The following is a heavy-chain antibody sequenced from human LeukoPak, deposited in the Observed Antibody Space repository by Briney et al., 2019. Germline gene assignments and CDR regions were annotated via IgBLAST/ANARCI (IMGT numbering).Heavy chain of an antibody. CDR3: ARARAITGTTSFDY. D-gene: IGHD1-7*01. Sequence: GGSLRLSCAASGFTFSSFEMNWVRQAPGRGLEWVSYISGSGSTIDYADSVKGRFTISRDNARNSLYLQMNSLRAEDTAVYYCARARAITGTTSFDYWGQGTLVTVSS. CDR2: ISGSGSTI. CDR1: GFTFSSFE. V-gene: IGHV3-48*03. J-gene: IGHJ4*02.